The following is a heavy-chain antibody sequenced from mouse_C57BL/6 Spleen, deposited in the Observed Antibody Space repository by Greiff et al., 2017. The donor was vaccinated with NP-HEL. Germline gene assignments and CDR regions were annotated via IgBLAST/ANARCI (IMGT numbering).Heavy chain of an antibody. J-gene: IGHJ4*01. CDR3: ARGDGYPSMDY. Sequence: EVQLQESEGGLVQPGSSMKLSCTASGFTFSDYYMAWVRQVPEKGLEWVANINYDGSSTYYLDSLKSRFIISRDNAKNILYLQMSSLKSEDTATYYCARGDGYPSMDYWGQGTSVTVSS. CDR2: INYDGSST. D-gene: IGHD2-3*01. V-gene: IGHV5-16*01. CDR1: GFTFSDYY.